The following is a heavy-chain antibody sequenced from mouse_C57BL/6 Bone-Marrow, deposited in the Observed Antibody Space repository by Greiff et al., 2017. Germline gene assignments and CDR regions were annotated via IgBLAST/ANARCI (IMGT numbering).Heavy chain of an antibody. CDR2: ISDGGSYT. Sequence: EVHLVESGGGLVKPGGSLKLSCAASGFTFSSYAMSWVRQTPEKRLEWVATISDGGSYTYYPDNVKCRCTSSRDNARNNMYQQMSHLKSEDTAVYYSARANWDCAYGGQGTLVTVSA. V-gene: IGHV5-4*01. D-gene: IGHD4-1*01. J-gene: IGHJ3*01. CDR3: ARANWDCAY. CDR1: GFTFSSYA.